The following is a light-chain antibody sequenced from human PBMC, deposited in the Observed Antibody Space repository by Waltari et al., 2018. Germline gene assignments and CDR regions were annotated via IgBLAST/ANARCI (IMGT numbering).Light chain of an antibody. J-gene: IGLJ2*01. CDR1: HVGDTY. CDR3: QAWDSSTGV. V-gene: IGLV3-1*01. Sequence: SYELTQPPSVSVSPGQTANLPCSLDHVGDTYHCWYQQKPGQSPVLVIYQDSKRPSGTPERFSGSTSGNTATLTISGTQAMDEADYYCQAWDSSTGVFGGGTKLTVL. CDR2: QDS.